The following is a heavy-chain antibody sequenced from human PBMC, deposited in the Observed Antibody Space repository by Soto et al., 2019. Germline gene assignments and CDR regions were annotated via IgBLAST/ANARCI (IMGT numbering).Heavy chain of an antibody. CDR3: AREMTTRGMDA. CDR1: GYTFTSYD. Sequence: QVHLVQSGAEVKKPGASVKVSGKASGYTFTSYDINWVRQATGQGLEWMGWMNPNSGNTGYAQKFQGRVTMTRNISISTAYMELSSMRSEVKAGDYGAREMTTRGMDAWGLATTVTVSS. V-gene: IGHV1-8*01. J-gene: IGHJ6*02. D-gene: IGHD1-1*01. CDR2: MNPNSGNT.